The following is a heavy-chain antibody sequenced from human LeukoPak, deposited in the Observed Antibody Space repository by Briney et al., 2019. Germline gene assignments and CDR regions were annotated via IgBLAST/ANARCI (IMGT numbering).Heavy chain of an antibody. CDR3: ARDWYSGSYPLDY. CDR2: ISSSGSTM. Sequence: GGSLRLSCGGSGFTFSDYYMSWIHQAPGNGLEWISYISSSGSTMYYADSVKGRFTISRDNAKNSLSLQMNSLRAEDTAVYYCARDWYSGSYPLDYWGQGTLVTVSS. CDR1: GFTFSDYY. V-gene: IGHV3-11*04. J-gene: IGHJ4*02. D-gene: IGHD1-26*01.